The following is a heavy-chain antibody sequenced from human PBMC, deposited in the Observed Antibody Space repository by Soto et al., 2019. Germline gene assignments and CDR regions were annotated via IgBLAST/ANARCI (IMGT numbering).Heavy chain of an antibody. D-gene: IGHD1-7*01. J-gene: IGHJ6*03. CDR2: TYYRSTRWYN. CDR3: AGTISLLCYYMDV. Sequence: RQSPSRGLDGLGRTYYRSTRWYNDYAVSVKSRIAVTPDTSKNQFSLHLTSVTPEDTAVYYCAGTISLLCYYMDVWHTGTTVTVTS. V-gene: IGHV6-1*01.